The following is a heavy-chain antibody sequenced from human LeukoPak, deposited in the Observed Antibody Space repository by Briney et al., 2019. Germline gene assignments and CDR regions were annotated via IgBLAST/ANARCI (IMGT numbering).Heavy chain of an antibody. D-gene: IGHD3-22*01. CDR3: AKDSSGYRYYFDY. V-gene: IGHV3-30*02. Sequence: GGSLRLSCAASGFNFSIYGMHWVRQAPGKGLEWVTFVRYDQSATVYADSVQGRFTISRDNSKNTLYLQMNSLRAEDTAVYYCAKDSSGYRYYFDYWGQGTLVTVSS. CDR2: VRYDQSAT. J-gene: IGHJ4*02. CDR1: GFNFSIYG.